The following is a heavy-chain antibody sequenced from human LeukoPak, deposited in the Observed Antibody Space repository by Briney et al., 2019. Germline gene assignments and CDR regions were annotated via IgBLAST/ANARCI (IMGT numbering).Heavy chain of an antibody. D-gene: IGHD2-8*02. CDR3: ARGPWSYDY. CDR2: IKHDESEK. V-gene: IGHV3-7*04. CDR1: GFTFSRYW. Sequence: PGGSLRLSCAASGFTFSRYWMSWVRQTPGKGLEWVANIKHDESEKYYVDSVKGRFTISRDNAKNSLYLQMNSLRAEDSGVYYCARGPWSYDYWGQGILVTVPS. J-gene: IGHJ4*02.